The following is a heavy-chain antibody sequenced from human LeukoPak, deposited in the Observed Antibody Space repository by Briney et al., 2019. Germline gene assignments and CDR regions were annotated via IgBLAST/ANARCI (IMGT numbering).Heavy chain of an antibody. CDR3: AKDHGIAAAGVFDY. J-gene: IGHJ4*02. Sequence: SGGSLRLSCAASGFTFTNYGMHWVRQAPGKGLEWVAFIRYDGSNKYYADSVKGRFTVSRDNSKNTLYLQMNSLRAEDTAMHYCAKDHGIAAAGVFDYWGQGTLVTVSS. V-gene: IGHV3-30*02. D-gene: IGHD6-13*01. CDR1: GFTFTNYG. CDR2: IRYDGSNK.